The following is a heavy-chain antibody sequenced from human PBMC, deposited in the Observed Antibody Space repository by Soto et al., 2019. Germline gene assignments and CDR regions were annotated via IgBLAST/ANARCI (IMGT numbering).Heavy chain of an antibody. CDR3: AKDLSPYCGGDCYPYYFDY. Sequence: EVQLLESGGGLVQPGGSLRLSCAASGFTFSSYAMSWVRQAPGKGLEWVSAISGSGGSTYYADSVKGRFTISRDNSKNTLYLQMKSLRAEDTAVYYCAKDLSPYCGGDCYPYYFDYWGQGTLVTVSS. CDR2: ISGSGGST. CDR1: GFTFSSYA. V-gene: IGHV3-23*01. D-gene: IGHD2-21*01. J-gene: IGHJ4*02.